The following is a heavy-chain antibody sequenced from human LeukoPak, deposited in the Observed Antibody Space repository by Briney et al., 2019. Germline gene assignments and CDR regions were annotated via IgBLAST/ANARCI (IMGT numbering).Heavy chain of an antibody. D-gene: IGHD5-24*01. CDR2: IIPILGIA. J-gene: IGHJ4*02. Sequence: SVKVSCKASGGTFSSYAISWVRQGPGQGPEWMGRIIPILGIANYAQKFQGRVTITADKSTSTAYMELSSLRSEDTAVYYCTRDERDGPFDYWGQGTLVTVSS. CDR1: GGTFSSYA. V-gene: IGHV1-69*04. CDR3: TRDERDGPFDY.